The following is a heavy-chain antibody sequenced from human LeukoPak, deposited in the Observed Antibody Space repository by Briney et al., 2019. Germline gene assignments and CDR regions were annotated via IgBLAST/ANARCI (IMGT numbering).Heavy chain of an antibody. CDR2: IGTYNGHT. CDR1: GYTFTNYD. J-gene: IGHJ4*02. CDR3: ARMSNWNYQGFES. D-gene: IGHD1-7*01. V-gene: IGHV1-18*01. Sequence: GASVKVSCKASGYTFTNYDINWVRQAPGQGLEWMGWIGTYNGHTNYAQRLQGRVTLTTDTSTNTAYMKLRSLRSDDTAVYYCARMSNWNYQGFESWGQGTLVTVSS.